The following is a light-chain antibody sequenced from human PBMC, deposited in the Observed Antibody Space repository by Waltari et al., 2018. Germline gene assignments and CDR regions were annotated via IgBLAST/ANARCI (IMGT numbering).Light chain of an antibody. CDR3: QQYYSSPVT. CDR2: WAS. CDR1: QSVLYRSDNKNY. J-gene: IGKJ5*01. Sequence: DIVMTQSPDSLAVSRGERATINCKSSQSVLYRSDNKNYLGWYQQKPGLPPKLLIYWASTRESGVPDRFSGSGSGTDFTLTISSLQAEDVAVYYCQQYYSSPVTFGQGTRLEIK. V-gene: IGKV4-1*01.